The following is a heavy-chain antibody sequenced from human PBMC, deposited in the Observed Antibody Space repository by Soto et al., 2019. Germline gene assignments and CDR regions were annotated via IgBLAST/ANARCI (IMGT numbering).Heavy chain of an antibody. D-gene: IGHD6-19*01. J-gene: IGHJ4*02. CDR3: AREQWGFDS. V-gene: IGHV4-31*03. CDR1: NGSISTNGHY. CDR2: IYYTGNS. Sequence: QVQLQESGPELVKSSQTLSLTCTVSNGSISTNGHYWTWIRQRPGKGLEWIAYIYYTGNSYYNPSLSSRLATSIDTAKNQFSLAWRSVTAADTAVYYCAREQWGFDSWGQGTLFTVS.